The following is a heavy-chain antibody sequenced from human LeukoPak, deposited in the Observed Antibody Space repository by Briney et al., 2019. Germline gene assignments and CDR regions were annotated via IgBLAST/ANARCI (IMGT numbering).Heavy chain of an antibody. V-gene: IGHV4-39*01. CDR3: ARHPKPYGDYGCLFDY. CDR2: IYYSGST. Sequence: SETLSLTCTVSGGSISSSSYYWGWIRQPPGKGLEWIGSIYYSGSTYYNPSLKSRVTISVDTSKNQFSLKLSSVTAADTAVYYCARHPKPYGDYGCLFDYWGQGTLVTVSS. D-gene: IGHD4-17*01. J-gene: IGHJ4*02. CDR1: GGSISSSSYY.